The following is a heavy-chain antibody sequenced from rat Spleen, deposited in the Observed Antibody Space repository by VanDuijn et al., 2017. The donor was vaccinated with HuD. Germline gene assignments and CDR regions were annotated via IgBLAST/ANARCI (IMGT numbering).Heavy chain of an antibody. D-gene: IGHD1-11*01. CDR1: GFSLSNYG. J-gene: IGHJ2*01. CDR2: ISSGGTT. CDR3: ARVVYGRGYFDY. V-gene: IGHV2S8*01. Sequence: QVQLKESGPGLVKPSLTLSPTCTVSGFSLSNYGVFWVRQPPGKGLEWIAAISSGGTTYYHSPLKSRLSISRDTSKSQVFLKMNSLQTEDTATYYCARVVYGRGYFDYWGQGVMVTVSS.